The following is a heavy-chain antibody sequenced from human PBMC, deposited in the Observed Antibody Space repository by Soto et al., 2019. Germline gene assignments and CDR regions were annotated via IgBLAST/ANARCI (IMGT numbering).Heavy chain of an antibody. Sequence: QVQLQESGPGLVKPSETLSLTCTVSGGSISSYYWSWIRQPPGKGLEWIGYIYYSGSTNYNPPLKRRVPISVDTSKNQFSLKRSSVTAADTAVYYCARHAPFYCSSTSCHDRTHWFDPWGQGTLVTVSS. CDR2: IYYSGST. CDR1: GGSISSYY. V-gene: IGHV4-59*08. J-gene: IGHJ5*02. CDR3: ARHAPFYCSSTSCHDRTHWFDP. D-gene: IGHD2-2*01.